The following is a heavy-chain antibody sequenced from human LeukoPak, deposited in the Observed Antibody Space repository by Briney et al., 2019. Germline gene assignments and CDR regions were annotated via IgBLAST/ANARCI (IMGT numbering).Heavy chain of an antibody. J-gene: IGHJ4*02. CDR1: GGSISSGSYY. CDR2: IYSSGST. Sequence: PSQTLSLTCTVSGGSISSGSYYLSWIRQPAGKGLEWIGRIYSSGSTNYNPSLKSRVTISIDRAKNQFSLKLRSVTAADAAVSHCARGYYCDSSFDYWGQGTLVTVSS. D-gene: IGHD3-22*01. CDR3: ARGYYCDSSFDY. V-gene: IGHV4-61*02.